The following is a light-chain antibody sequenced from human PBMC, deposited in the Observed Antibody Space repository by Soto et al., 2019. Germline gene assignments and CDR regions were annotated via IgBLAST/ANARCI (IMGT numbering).Light chain of an antibody. CDR2: AAS. CDR1: RSISSY. J-gene: IGKJ1*01. CDR3: QQSSSTRWT. V-gene: IGKV1-39*01. Sequence: DIQMTQSPSSLSASVGDRVTITCRASRSISSYLNWYQQKPGKAPKVLIYAASSLQSGVPSRFSGSGSGTDFTLTISSLQPEDFATYYCQQSSSTRWTFGQGTKVEIK.